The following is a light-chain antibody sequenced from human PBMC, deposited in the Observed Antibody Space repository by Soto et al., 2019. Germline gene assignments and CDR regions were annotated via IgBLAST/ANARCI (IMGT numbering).Light chain of an antibody. CDR3: MQALQTPLFT. Sequence: DIVMTQSPLSLPVTPGEPASISCRSSQSLLHSNGYNYLDWYLQKPGQSPQLLIYLGSNRYSGVPERFSGSGSGTDFTLKISRVEAEDVGVYYCMQALQTPLFTFGPGTKVDIK. CDR2: LGS. CDR1: QSLLHSNGYNY. V-gene: IGKV2-28*01. J-gene: IGKJ3*01.